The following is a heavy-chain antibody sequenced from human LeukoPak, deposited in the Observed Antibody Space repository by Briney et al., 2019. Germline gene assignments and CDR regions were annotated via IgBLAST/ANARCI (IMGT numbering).Heavy chain of an antibody. Sequence: PSETLSLTCTVSGGSISSYYWSWIRQPPGKGLEWIGYIYYSRSTNYNPSLKSRVTISVDTSKNQFSLKLSSVTAADTAVYYCARTYYYDSSGYYVGAFDIWGQGTMVTVSS. J-gene: IGHJ3*02. CDR3: ARTYYYDSSGYYVGAFDI. V-gene: IGHV4-59*01. CDR2: IYYSRST. D-gene: IGHD3-22*01. CDR1: GGSISSYY.